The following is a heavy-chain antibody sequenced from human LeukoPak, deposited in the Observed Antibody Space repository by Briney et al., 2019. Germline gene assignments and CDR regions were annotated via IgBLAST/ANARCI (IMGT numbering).Heavy chain of an antibody. Sequence: GESLKISCKASGYTFTSYGISWVRQAPGQGLEWMGWISAYNGNTNYAQKLQGRVTMTTDTSTSTAYMELRSLRSDDTAVYYCARGRGPPFQDRDSGSYFDYWGQGTLVTVSS. J-gene: IGHJ4*02. V-gene: IGHV1-18*01. CDR2: ISAYNGNT. D-gene: IGHD1-26*01. CDR3: ARGRGPPFQDRDSGSYFDY. CDR1: GYTFTSYG.